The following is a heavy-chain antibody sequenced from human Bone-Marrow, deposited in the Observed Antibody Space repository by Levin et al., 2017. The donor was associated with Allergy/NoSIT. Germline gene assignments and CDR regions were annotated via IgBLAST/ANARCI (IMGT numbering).Heavy chain of an antibody. Sequence: GGSLRLSCAASGFTFDDYGMHWVRQAPGKGLEWVSGISWNSGSIGYADSVKGRFTISRDNAKNSLYLQMNSLRAEDTALYYCAKGFRRFYYYYGMDVWGQGTTVTVSS. V-gene: IGHV3-9*01. D-gene: IGHD3-3*01. CDR2: ISWNSGSI. J-gene: IGHJ6*02. CDR1: GFTFDDYG. CDR3: AKGFRRFYYYYGMDV.